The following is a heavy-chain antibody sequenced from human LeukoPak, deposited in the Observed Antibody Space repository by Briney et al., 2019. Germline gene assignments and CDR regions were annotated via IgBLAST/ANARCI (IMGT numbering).Heavy chain of an antibody. V-gene: IGHV3-23*01. CDR3: AKDQEWELLLSVPFDY. CDR1: GFPFSIFD. Sequence: GGSLRLSCAASGFPFSIFDMSWVRQAPGKGLEWVSAISGRDGSTYYADAVRGRFTISRDNSKNTLYLQVNSLRAEDTAVYYCAKDQEWELLLSVPFDYWGQGTLVTVSS. J-gene: IGHJ4*02. D-gene: IGHD1-26*01. CDR2: ISGRDGST.